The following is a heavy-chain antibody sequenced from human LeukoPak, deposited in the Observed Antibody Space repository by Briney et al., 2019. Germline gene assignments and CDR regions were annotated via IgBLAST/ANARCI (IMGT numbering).Heavy chain of an antibody. CDR2: IKSKTDGGTT. J-gene: IGHJ4*02. Sequence: GGSLRLSCAASGFTFSNAWMSWVRQAPGKGLEWVGRIKSKTDGGTTDYAAPVKGRFTISRDDSKNTLYLQMNSLKTEDTAVYYCTTGTYYDILTGYYFPVSFDYWGQGTLVTVSS. CDR1: GFTFSNAW. CDR3: TTGTYYDILTGYYFPVSFDY. V-gene: IGHV3-15*01. D-gene: IGHD3-9*01.